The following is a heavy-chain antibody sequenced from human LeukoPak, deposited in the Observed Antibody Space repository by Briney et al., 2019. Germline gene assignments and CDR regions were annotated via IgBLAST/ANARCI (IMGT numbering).Heavy chain of an antibody. D-gene: IGHD3-3*01. CDR1: GFTFSSYA. CDR2: VSGNGGST. CDR3: AKDWDYNFWSNYDH. V-gene: IGHV3-23*01. J-gene: IGHJ4*02. Sequence: GGSLRLSCAASGFTFSSYAMSWVRQAPGKGLEWVSAVSGNGGSTNYADSVKGRFTISRDDSKNTLYLQMSSLRAEDTAVYYCAKDWDYNFWSNYDHWGQGILVTVSS.